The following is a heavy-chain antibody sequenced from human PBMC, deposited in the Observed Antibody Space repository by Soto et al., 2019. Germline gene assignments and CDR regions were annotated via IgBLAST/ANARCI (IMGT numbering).Heavy chain of an antibody. CDR3: VGTGTTDDF. CDR2: IFYSGDT. Sequence: VQLQGSGPGLVKPSPTLSLTCTVSGASINTGDHYWSYIRQPPGKGLEWLGYIFYSGDTYYNPSLKSRATISLNTSRNQFSLTLTSVTDADTAVYYCVGTGTTDDFWGQGTLVTVSS. D-gene: IGHD1-7*01. V-gene: IGHV4-30-4*01. CDR1: GASINTGDHY. J-gene: IGHJ1*01.